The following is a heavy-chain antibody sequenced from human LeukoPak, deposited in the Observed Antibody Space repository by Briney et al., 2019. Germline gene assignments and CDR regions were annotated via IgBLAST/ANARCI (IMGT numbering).Heavy chain of an antibody. CDR1: GFTFDDYA. D-gene: IGHD3-10*01. CDR2: ISWNSGSI. CDR3: AKDGGSGSSNYYMDV. V-gene: IGHV3-9*01. J-gene: IGHJ6*03. Sequence: GGSLGLSCAASGFTFDDYAMHWVRQAPGKGLEWVSGISWNSGSIGYADSVKGRFTISRDNAKNSLYLQMNSLRAEDTALYYCAKDGGSGSSNYYMDVWGKGTTVTVSS.